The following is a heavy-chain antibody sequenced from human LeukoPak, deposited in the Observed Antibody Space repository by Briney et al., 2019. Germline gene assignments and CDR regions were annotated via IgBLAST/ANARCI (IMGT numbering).Heavy chain of an antibody. V-gene: IGHV5-51*01. CDR2: IYPGDSDT. J-gene: IGHJ6*02. CDR3: ARQDGSGSKYYYYGMDV. CDR1: GYSFSTYW. Sequence: GESLKISCKGSGYSFSTYWIGWARQMPGKGLEWMGIIYPGDSDTRYSPSFQGQVTISADKSISTAYLQWSSLKASDTAMYYCARQDGSGSKYYYYGMDVWGQGTTVTVSS. D-gene: IGHD3-10*01.